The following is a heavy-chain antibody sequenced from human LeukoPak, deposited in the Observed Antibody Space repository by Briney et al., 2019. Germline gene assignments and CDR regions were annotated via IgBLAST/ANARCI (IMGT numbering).Heavy chain of an antibody. J-gene: IGHJ4*02. D-gene: IGHD3-22*01. Sequence: GGSLRLSCAASGFTFSSYGMHWVRQAPGKGLEWVAFIRYDGSNKYYADSVKGRFTISRDNAKNSLYLQMNSLRAEDTALYYCARDLRDYDSSGYPPDYWGQGTLVTVSS. V-gene: IGHV3-30*02. CDR1: GFTFSSYG. CDR3: ARDLRDYDSSGYPPDY. CDR2: IRYDGSNK.